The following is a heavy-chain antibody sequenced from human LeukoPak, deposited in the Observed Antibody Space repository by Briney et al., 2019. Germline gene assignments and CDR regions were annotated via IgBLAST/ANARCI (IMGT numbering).Heavy chain of an antibody. J-gene: IGHJ4*02. D-gene: IGHD6-13*01. CDR3: ARQGRIPAAGTDY. Sequence: GESLKISCKGSGYSFTSCWIGWVRQMPGKGLEWMGIIYPGDSDTRYSPSFQGQVTISADKSISTAYLQWSSLKASDTAMYYCARQGRIPAAGTDYWGQGTLVTVSS. CDR2: IYPGDSDT. V-gene: IGHV5-51*01. CDR1: GYSFTSCW.